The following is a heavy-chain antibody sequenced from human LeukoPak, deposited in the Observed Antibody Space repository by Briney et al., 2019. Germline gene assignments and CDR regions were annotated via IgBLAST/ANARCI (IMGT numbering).Heavy chain of an antibody. Sequence: AGGSLRLSCAASGFIFTNYWMSWVRQAPGKGLEWVATIKEDGSDKHYVDSARGRFTISRDNAKNSLYLQMNALRADDTAVYYCATWGSIFGVTFSDFWGQGTLVTVSS. CDR3: ATWGSIFGVTFSDF. V-gene: IGHV3-7*01. J-gene: IGHJ4*02. CDR2: IKEDGSDK. D-gene: IGHD3-3*01. CDR1: GFIFTNYW.